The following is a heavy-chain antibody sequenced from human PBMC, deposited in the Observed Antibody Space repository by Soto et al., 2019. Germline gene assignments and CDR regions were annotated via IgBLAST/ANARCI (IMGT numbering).Heavy chain of an antibody. Sequence: QVQLVQSGAEVKKPGASVKVSCKASGYTFTSYGISWVRQAPGQGLEWMGWISAYNGNTNYAQKLQGRVTMTTDTPTSTAXXEXRXPRSDDTAVYYCARDSPWYGSGSYLRGTYYYCGMDVWGQGTTVTVSS. J-gene: IGHJ6*02. CDR3: ARDSPWYGSGSYLRGTYYYCGMDV. V-gene: IGHV1-18*01. CDR2: ISAYNGNT. D-gene: IGHD3-10*01. CDR1: GYTFTSYG.